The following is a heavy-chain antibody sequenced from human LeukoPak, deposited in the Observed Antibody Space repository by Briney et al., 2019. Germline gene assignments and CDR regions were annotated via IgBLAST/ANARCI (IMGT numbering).Heavy chain of an antibody. CDR2: IPYDGSNK. Sequence: PGRSLRLSCAASGFTFSSYGMHWVRQAPGKGLEWVAVIPYDGSNKYYPDSVKGRFTISRDNSKNTLYLQMSSLRAEDTAVYYCAKDRGYCSGGSCYWGFYFDYWGQGTLVTVSS. CDR1: GFTFSSYG. V-gene: IGHV3-30*18. J-gene: IGHJ4*02. CDR3: AKDRGYCSGGSCYWGFYFDY. D-gene: IGHD2-15*01.